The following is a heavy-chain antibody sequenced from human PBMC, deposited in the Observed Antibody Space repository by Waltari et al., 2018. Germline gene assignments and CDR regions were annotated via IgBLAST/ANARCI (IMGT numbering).Heavy chain of an antibody. D-gene: IGHD3-3*01. V-gene: IGHV3-74*01. CDR3: ARDYNTIFGVVRDYYGMDV. CDR1: GFTFSSYW. CDR2: INSDGSST. Sequence: EVQLVESGGGLVQPGGSLRLSCAASGFTFSSYWMHWVRQAPGKGLVWVSRINSDGSSTSYADSVKGRFTISRDNAKNTLYLQMNSLRAEDTAVYYCARDYNTIFGVVRDYYGMDVWGQGTTVTVSS. J-gene: IGHJ6*02.